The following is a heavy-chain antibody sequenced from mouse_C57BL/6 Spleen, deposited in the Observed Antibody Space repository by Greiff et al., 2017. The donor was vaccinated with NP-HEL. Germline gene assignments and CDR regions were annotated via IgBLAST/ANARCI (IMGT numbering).Heavy chain of an antibody. J-gene: IGHJ2*01. V-gene: IGHV1-42*01. CDR1: GYSFTGYY. D-gene: IGHD4-1*01. Sequence: EVKLMESGPELVKPGASVKISCKASGYSFTGYYMNWVKQSPEKSLEWIGEINPSTGGTTYNQKFKAKATLTVDKSSSTAYMQLKSLTSEDSAVYYCARSWDPYYFDYWGQGTTLTVSS. CDR3: ARSWDPYYFDY. CDR2: INPSTGGT.